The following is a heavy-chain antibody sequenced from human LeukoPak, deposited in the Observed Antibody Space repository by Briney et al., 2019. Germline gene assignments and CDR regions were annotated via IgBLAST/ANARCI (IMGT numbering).Heavy chain of an antibody. V-gene: IGHV1-69*01. CDR3: ARVGGYDTHFDY. CDR1: GGTFSSYA. J-gene: IGHJ4*01. D-gene: IGHD5-12*01. Sequence: SVKVSCKASGGTFSSYAISWVRQAPGQGPEWMRGIIPIFGTANYAQRFQGRVTITADESTSTAYMELSSLRSEDTAVYYCARVGGYDTHFDYWGQGTLVTVSS. CDR2: IIPIFGTA.